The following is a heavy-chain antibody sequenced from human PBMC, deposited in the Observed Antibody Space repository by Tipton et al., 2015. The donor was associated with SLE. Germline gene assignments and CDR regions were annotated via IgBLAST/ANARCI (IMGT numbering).Heavy chain of an antibody. CDR2: IDSDGTIT. J-gene: IGHJ4*02. CDR3: ARIHSYGSGSRDY. V-gene: IGHV3-74*01. CDR1: GFTFNRYW. D-gene: IGHD3-10*01. Sequence: SLRLSCAASGFTFNRYWMHWVRQAPGKGLMWVSRIDSDGTITNYADTVKGRFTISRDNAKDTLYLQMNSLRAEDTAVYYCARIHSYGSGSRDYWGQGTLVTVSS.